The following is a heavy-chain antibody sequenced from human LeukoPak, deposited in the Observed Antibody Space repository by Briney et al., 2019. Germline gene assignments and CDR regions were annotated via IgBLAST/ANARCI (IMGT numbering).Heavy chain of an antibody. CDR1: GFTFSSYA. D-gene: IGHD3-22*01. CDR2: ISASGGDT. V-gene: IGHV3-23*01. CDR3: AKRPRDTSGYYLGAFDG. Sequence: PGGSLRLSCAASGFTFSSYAMTWVRQAPGKGLEWVSAISASGGDTYYADSVKGRFTISRDNSKNTLYLHMSSLRAEDTAVHFCAKRPRDTSGYYLGAFDGWGQGTTVTVSS. J-gene: IGHJ3*01.